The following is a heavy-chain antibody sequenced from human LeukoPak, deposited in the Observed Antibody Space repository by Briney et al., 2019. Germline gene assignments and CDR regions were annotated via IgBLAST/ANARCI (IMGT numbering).Heavy chain of an antibody. Sequence: GGSLRLSCAASGFTFSNYGMHWVRQAPGKGLEWVAVIAYDGSNEYYAEFVKGRFTTSRDNSKNTLYLQMYSLRAEDTAVYFCAKDQGIAVAGTDDAFDIWGQGTRVTVSS. CDR1: GFTFSNYG. CDR2: IAYDGSNE. V-gene: IGHV3-30*18. D-gene: IGHD6-19*01. J-gene: IGHJ3*02. CDR3: AKDQGIAVAGTDDAFDI.